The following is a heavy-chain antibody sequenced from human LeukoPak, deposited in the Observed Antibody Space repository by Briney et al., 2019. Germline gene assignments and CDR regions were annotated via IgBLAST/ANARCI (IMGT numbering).Heavy chain of an antibody. CDR1: GGSFSDYY. D-gene: IGHD3-3*01. Sequence: PSETLSLTCAVYGGSFSDYYWSWIRQPPGKGLEWIGEINHSGSTNYNPSLKSRVTISVDTSKNQFSLKLSSVTAADTAMYYCARGPLTDLFGVVIIPSDPWGQGALVTVSS. CDR3: ARGPLTDLFGVVIIPSDP. CDR2: INHSGST. V-gene: IGHV4-34*01. J-gene: IGHJ5*02.